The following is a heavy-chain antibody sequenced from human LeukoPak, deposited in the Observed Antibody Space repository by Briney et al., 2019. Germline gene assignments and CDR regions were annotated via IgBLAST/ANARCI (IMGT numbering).Heavy chain of an antibody. D-gene: IGHD5-12*01. CDR1: GFTLSSYW. Sequence: GGSLRLSCAASGFTLSSYWMSWVRQAPGKGLEWVANIKQDGSEKYYVDSVKGRFTISRDNAKNSLYLQMNSLRAEDTAVYYCAREGGYSGYHDYWGQGTLVTVSS. CDR2: IKQDGSEK. J-gene: IGHJ4*02. V-gene: IGHV3-7*05. CDR3: AREGGYSGYHDY.